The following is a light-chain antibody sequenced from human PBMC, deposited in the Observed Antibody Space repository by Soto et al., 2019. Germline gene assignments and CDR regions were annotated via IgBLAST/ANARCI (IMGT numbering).Light chain of an antibody. CDR2: EGS. J-gene: IGLJ6*01. V-gene: IGLV2-23*01. CDR1: SSDVGSYNL. Sequence: QSALTQPASVSGSPGQSITISCTGTSSDVGSYNLVAWYQQHPGKAPKIMIYEGSKRPSGVSNRFSGSKSGNTASLTISVLQAEYEADYYCCSYAGSSTYVFGTGTQLTVL. CDR3: CSYAGSSTYV.